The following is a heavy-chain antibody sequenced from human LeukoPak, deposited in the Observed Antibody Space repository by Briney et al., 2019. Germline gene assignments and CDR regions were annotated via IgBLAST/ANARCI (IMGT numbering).Heavy chain of an antibody. J-gene: IGHJ3*02. Sequence: SETLSLTCTVSGGSISSYYWSWIRQPPGKGLEWIGSIYNSGSTTYNPSLKSRVTISGDTSKNQLSLKLSSVTAADTAVYYCARGVYYDSSGYYYVIPMEGAFDIWGQGTMVTVSS. CDR2: IYNSGST. CDR3: ARGVYYDSSGYYYVIPMEGAFDI. D-gene: IGHD3-22*01. V-gene: IGHV4-59*12. CDR1: GGSISSYY.